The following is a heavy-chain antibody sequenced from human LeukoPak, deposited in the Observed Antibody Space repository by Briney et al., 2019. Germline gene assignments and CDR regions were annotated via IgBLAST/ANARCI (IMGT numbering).Heavy chain of an antibody. J-gene: IGHJ5*02. CDR2: IYYSGST. D-gene: IGHD2-2*01. CDR1: GGSISSSSYY. V-gene: IGHV4-39*01. CDR3: ARHCSSTSCYHLGFDP. Sequence: SETLSLTCTVSGGSISSSSYYWGWIRQPPGKGLEWIGSIYYSGSTYYNPSLKSRVTIPVDTSKNQFSLKLSSVTAADTAVYYCARHCSSTSCYHLGFDPWGQGTLVTVSS.